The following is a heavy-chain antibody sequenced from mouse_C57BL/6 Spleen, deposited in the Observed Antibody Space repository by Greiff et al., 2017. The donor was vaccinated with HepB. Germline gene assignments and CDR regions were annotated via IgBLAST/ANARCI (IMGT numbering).Heavy chain of an antibody. CDR3: TRTANQGAWFAY. Sequence: VKLVESGAELVRPGASVTLSCKASGYTFTDYEMHWVKQTPVHGLEWIGAIDPETGGTAYNQKFKGKAILTADKSSSTAYMELRSLTSEDSAVYYCTRTANQGAWFAYWGQGTLVTVSA. CDR2: IDPETGGT. J-gene: IGHJ3*01. V-gene: IGHV1-15*01. D-gene: IGHD6-1*01. CDR1: GYTFTDYE.